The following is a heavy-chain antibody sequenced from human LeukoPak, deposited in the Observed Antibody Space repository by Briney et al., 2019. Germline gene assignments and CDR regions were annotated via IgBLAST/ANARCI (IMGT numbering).Heavy chain of an antibody. CDR2: INPNSGGT. Sequence: ASVKVSCKASGYTFTRYYMHWVRQAPGQGLEWMGWINPNSGGTNYAQKFQGRVTMTRDTSISTAYMELSRLRSDDTAVYYCARAPSLGYCSSTSCHGAFDIWGQGTMVTVSS. CDR1: GYTFTRYY. CDR3: ARAPSLGYCSSTSCHGAFDI. D-gene: IGHD2-2*01. J-gene: IGHJ3*02. V-gene: IGHV1-2*02.